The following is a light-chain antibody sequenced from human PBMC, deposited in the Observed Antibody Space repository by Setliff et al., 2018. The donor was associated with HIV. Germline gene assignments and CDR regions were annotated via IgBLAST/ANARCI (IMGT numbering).Light chain of an antibody. Sequence: SALTQPASVSGSPGQSITISCTGTNSDIGIYNFVSWYQQHPGKAPKAVIYEVSNRPSGVSSRFSGSKSGNTASLTISGLQAEDEADYYCSSFTGSRPADVFGSGTKVTVL. V-gene: IGLV2-14*01. CDR1: NSDIGIYNF. CDR3: SSFTGSRPADV. CDR2: EVS. J-gene: IGLJ1*01.